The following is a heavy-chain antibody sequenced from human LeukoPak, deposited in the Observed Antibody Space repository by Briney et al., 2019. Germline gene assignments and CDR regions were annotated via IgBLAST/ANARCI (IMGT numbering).Heavy chain of an antibody. CDR1: GGTFSTFG. CDR2: IIPMSGTV. Sequence: SVKVSCKASGGTFSTFGISWVRQAPGQGLEWMGGIIPMSGTVNYAQKFQGRVTITADKSTSTAYMELSSLRSEDTAVYYCARQLEIKYLGFDPWGQGTLVTVSS. D-gene: IGHD1-1*01. CDR3: ARQLEIKYLGFDP. V-gene: IGHV1-69*06. J-gene: IGHJ5*02.